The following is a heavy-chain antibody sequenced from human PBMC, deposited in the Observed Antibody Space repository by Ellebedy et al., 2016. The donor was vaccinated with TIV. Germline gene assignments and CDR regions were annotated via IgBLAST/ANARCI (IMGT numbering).Heavy chain of an antibody. Sequence: GESLKISCAVSGFTFSNYALHWVRQAPGKGLEWVAVISFDGVNRFYADSVKGRFTISRDNSKNMLYLQMNSLSAEDTAIYYCARDSGSSWYDYWGQGTLVTVSS. CDR3: ARDSGSSWYDY. CDR1: GFTFSNYA. V-gene: IGHV3-30*04. J-gene: IGHJ4*02. D-gene: IGHD6-13*01. CDR2: ISFDGVNR.